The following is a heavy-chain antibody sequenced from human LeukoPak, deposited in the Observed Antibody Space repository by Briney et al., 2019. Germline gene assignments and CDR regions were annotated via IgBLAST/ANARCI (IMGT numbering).Heavy chain of an antibody. J-gene: IGHJ5*02. V-gene: IGHV3-11*01. CDR1: GFTFSNAW. CDR2: ISSSGSTI. Sequence: GGSLRLSCAASGFTFSNAWMSWVRQAPGKGLEWVSYISSSGSTIYYADSVKGRFTISRDNAKNSLYLQMNSLRAEDTAVYYCAKGGKTNWFDPWGQGTLVTVSS. CDR3: AKGGKTNWFDP.